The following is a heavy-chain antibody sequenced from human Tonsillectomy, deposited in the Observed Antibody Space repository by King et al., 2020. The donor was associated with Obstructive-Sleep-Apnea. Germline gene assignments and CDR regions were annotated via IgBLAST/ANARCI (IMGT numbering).Heavy chain of an antibody. D-gene: IGHD1-26*01. CDR1: GFTFSSYA. CDR3: ALLVGGSYYPPRY. Sequence: VQLVESGGGLVQPGGSLRLSCAASGFTFSSYAMSWVRQAPGKGLEWVSAIIGSGGSTYYADSVKGRFTISRDNSKNTLYLQMNSLRAEDTAVYYCALLVGGSYYPPRYWGQGTLVTVSS. J-gene: IGHJ4*02. V-gene: IGHV3-23*04. CDR2: IIGSGGST.